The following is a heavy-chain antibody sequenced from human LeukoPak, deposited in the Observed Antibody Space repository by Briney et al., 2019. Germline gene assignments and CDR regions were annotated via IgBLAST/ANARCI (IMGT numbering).Heavy chain of an antibody. CDR1: GYSISSSYY. D-gene: IGHD6-19*01. J-gene: IGHJ4*02. CDR3: AVVRYSSGWRSDY. V-gene: IGHV4-38-2*02. CDR2: IYHSGST. Sequence: SETLSLTCTASGYSISSSYYWGWIRQPPGKGLEWIGSIYHSGSTNYNPSLKSRVTISVDTSKNQFSLKLSSVTAADTAVYYCAVVRYSSGWRSDYWGQGTLVTVSS.